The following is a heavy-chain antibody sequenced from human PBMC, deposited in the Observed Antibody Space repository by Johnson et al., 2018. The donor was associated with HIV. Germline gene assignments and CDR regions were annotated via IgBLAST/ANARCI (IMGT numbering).Heavy chain of an antibody. CDR1: GFTFSSYA. CDR3: AKSPAKDHGGNSGAFDI. V-gene: IGHV3-30-3*02. CDR2: ISYDGSNK. D-gene: IGHD4-23*01. Sequence: QVQLVESGGGLVQPGGSLRLSCLVSGFTFSSYAMHWVRQAPGKGLEWVAVISYDGSNKYYADSVKGRFTISRDNSKNTLYLQMSSLRAEDTAVYYCAKSPAKDHGGNSGAFDIWGQGTLVTVSS. J-gene: IGHJ3*02.